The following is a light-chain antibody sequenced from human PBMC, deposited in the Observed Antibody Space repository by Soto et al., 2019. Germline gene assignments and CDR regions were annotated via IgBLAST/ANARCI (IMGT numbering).Light chain of an antibody. Sequence: QSVLTQPASVSGSPGQSITISCTGTSSDVGGYNYVSWYQQHPGKAPKLMIYDVSNRPSGVSNRFSGSKSGNTASLTISGLQVVYDTDYYSTSNTSICLHVFGSVTIVTV. V-gene: IGLV2-14*03. CDR1: SSDVGGYNY. CDR3: TSNTSICLHV. CDR2: DVS. J-gene: IGLJ1*01.